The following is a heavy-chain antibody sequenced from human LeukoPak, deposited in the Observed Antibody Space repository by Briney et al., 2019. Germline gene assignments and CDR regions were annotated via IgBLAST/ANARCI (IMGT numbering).Heavy chain of an antibody. J-gene: IGHJ2*01. Sequence: GGSLRLSCAASGFTFSSYWMSWVRQAPGKGLEWVANIKQDGSEKYYVDSVKGRFTISRDNAKNSLYLQMNSLRAEDTAVYYCASRIPNYYDSSAYYPTTRFWYFDLWGRGTLVTVSS. CDR3: ASRIPNYYDSSAYYPTTRFWYFDL. V-gene: IGHV3-7*01. D-gene: IGHD3-22*01. CDR2: IKQDGSEK. CDR1: GFTFSSYW.